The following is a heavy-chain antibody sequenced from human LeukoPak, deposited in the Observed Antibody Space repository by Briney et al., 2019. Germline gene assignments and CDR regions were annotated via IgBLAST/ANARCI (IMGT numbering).Heavy chain of an antibody. D-gene: IGHD5-24*01. V-gene: IGHV3-15*01. Sequence: GGSLRLSCAASGFTFSNAWMSWVRQAPGKGLEWVGRIKRKTDSRTTDYAAPVTCRVTISRDESNNTLDLQMNSLKTEDTAVYYRTTDYHGLSWGQGTLVTVSS. CDR2: IKRKTDSRTT. J-gene: IGHJ4*02. CDR3: TTDYHGLS. CDR1: GFTFSNAW.